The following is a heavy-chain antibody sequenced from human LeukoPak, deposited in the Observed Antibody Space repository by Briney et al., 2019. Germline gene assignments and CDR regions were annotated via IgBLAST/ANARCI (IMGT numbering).Heavy chain of an antibody. Sequence: ASVKVSCKASGYTFTSYYMHWVRQAPGQGLEWMGIINPSGGSTSYAQKFQGRVTMTRDTSTSTVYMELSSLRSEDTAVYYCARDGGEYSSPQAYYYYGMDVWGQGTTVTVSS. D-gene: IGHD6-6*01. CDR3: ARDGGEYSSPQAYYYYGMDV. V-gene: IGHV1-46*01. CDR2: INPSGGST. CDR1: GYTFTSYY. J-gene: IGHJ6*02.